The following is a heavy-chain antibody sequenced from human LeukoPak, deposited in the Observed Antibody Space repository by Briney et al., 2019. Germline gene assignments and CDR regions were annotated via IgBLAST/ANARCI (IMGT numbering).Heavy chain of an antibody. CDR3: ARDRYGDYGFDY. CDR1: GFTFSSYS. D-gene: IGHD4-17*01. J-gene: IGHJ4*02. CDR2: ISSSSSYI. Sequence: GGSLRLSCAASGFTFSSYSMNWVRQAPGKGLEWVSSISSSSSYIYYADSVKGRFTISRAKNSLYLQMNSLRAEDTAVYYCARDRYGDYGFDYWGQGTLVTVSS. V-gene: IGHV3-21*01.